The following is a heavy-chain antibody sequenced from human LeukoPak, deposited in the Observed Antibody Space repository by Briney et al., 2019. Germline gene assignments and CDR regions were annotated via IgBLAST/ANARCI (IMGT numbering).Heavy chain of an antibody. CDR3: ARIRSSLTVDY. D-gene: IGHD3-10*01. Sequence: PSETLSLTCAVYGGSFSGYFWTWIRQPPGKGLEWIGEINHGGSTNYNPSLKSRVTISVDTSKNHFSLKLSSLTAADTAVYFCARIRSSLTVDYWGQGTLVSVSS. CDR1: GGSFSGYF. V-gene: IGHV4-34*01. J-gene: IGHJ4*02. CDR2: INHGGST.